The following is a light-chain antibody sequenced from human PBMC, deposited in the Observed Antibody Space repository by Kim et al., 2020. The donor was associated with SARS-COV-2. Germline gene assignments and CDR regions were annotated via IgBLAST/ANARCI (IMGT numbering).Light chain of an antibody. CDR2: GKN. CDR3: NSRDSSGNHLSV. V-gene: IGLV3-19*01. Sequence: SSELTQDPAVSVALGQTVRITCQGDSLRSYYASWYQQKPGQAPVLVIYGKNNRPSGIPDRFSGSSSGNTASWTITGAQAEDEADYYCNSRDSSGNHLSVF. J-gene: IGLJ1*01. CDR1: SLRSYY.